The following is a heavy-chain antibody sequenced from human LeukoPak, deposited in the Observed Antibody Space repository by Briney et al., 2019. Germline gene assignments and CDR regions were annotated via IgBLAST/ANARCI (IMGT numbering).Heavy chain of an antibody. V-gene: IGHV1-18*01. D-gene: IGHD2-2*01. CDR1: GYSFTSYA. CDR3: ARVYQLAPPDY. CDR2: ISAYNGNT. Sequence: ASVKVSCKASGYSFTSYAMNWVRQAPGQGLEWVGWISAYNGNTNYAQKLQGRVTMTTDTSTSTAYMELRSLRSDDTAVYYCARVYQLAPPDYWGQGTLVTVSS. J-gene: IGHJ4*02.